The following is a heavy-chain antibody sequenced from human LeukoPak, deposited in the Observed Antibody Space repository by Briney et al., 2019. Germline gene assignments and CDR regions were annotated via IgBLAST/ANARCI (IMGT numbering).Heavy chain of an antibody. V-gene: IGHV3-21*01. CDR1: GFTFSSYS. D-gene: IGHD4-17*01. CDR3: AREGSDYVAPFDY. CDR2: ISSSSSYI. Sequence: PGGSLRLSCAASGFTFSSYSMNWVRQAPGKGLEWVSSISSSSSYIYYADSVKGRFTISRDNAKNSLYLQMNSLRAEDTAVYYCAREGSDYVAPFDYWGQGTLVTVSS. J-gene: IGHJ4*02.